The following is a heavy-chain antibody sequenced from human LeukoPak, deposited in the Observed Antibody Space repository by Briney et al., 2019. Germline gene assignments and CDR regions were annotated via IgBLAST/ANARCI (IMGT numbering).Heavy chain of an antibody. Sequence: GGSLRLSCAASGFTFSSYWMSWVRQAPGKGLEWVANIKQDGGEKYYMDSVKGRFTISRDNAKNSLYLQMNSLRDEDTAVYYGARDPLERYEFCSGYFYMVVWGKGTTVTVSS. J-gene: IGHJ6*03. V-gene: IGHV3-7*01. CDR1: GFTFSSYW. CDR3: ARDPLERYEFCSGYFYMVV. D-gene: IGHD3-3*01. CDR2: IKQDGGEK.